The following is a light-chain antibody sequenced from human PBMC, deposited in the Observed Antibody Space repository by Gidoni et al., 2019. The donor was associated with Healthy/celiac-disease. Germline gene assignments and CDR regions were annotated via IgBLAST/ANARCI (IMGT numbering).Light chain of an antibody. V-gene: IGLV2-14*01. CDR3: SSYTSSSPPV. Sequence: QSALTQPASGSGSPGQSITISCTGTSSDVGGYNYVSWYQQHPGKAPKLMIYEVSNRPSGVSTRFSGSKSGNTASLTISGLQAEDEAAYYCSSYTSSSPPVFGTGTKVTVL. CDR2: EVS. J-gene: IGLJ1*01. CDR1: SSDVGGYNY.